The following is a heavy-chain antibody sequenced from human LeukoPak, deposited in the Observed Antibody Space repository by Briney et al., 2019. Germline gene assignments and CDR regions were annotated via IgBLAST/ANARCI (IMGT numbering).Heavy chain of an antibody. CDR1: GGSISSYY. CDR2: IYYSGST. Sequence: SETLSLTCTVSGGSISSYYWSWIRQPPGKGLEWIGYIYYSGSTYYNPSLKSRVTISVDTSKNQFSLKLSSVTAADTAVYYCARDRHYYDSSVDIDYWGQGTLVTVSS. D-gene: IGHD3-22*01. J-gene: IGHJ4*02. CDR3: ARDRHYYDSSVDIDY. V-gene: IGHV4-59*12.